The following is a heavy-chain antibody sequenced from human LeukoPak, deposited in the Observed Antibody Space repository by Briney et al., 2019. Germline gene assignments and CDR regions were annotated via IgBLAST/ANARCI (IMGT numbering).Heavy chain of an antibody. CDR2: ISGSGGST. CDR1: GFTFSSYA. V-gene: IGHV3-23*01. CDR3: ARAFVGFDY. J-gene: IGHJ4*02. Sequence: PGGSLRLSCAASGFTFSSYAMSWVRQAPGKGLEWVSAISGSGGSTYYADSVKGRFTISRDNAKNSLYLQMNSLRAEDTAVYYCARAFVGFDYWGQGTLVTVSS. D-gene: IGHD3-10*01.